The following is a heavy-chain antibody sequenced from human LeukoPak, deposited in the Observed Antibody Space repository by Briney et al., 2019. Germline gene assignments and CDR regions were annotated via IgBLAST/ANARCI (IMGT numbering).Heavy chain of an antibody. D-gene: IGHD3-22*01. CDR3: AKDSVYYDSSPGY. Sequence: PGRSLRLSCAASAFTFSIYGMHWVRQAPGKGLEWVAVIWYDGSNKYYADSVKGRFTISRDNSKNTLYLQMNSLRAEDTAVYYCAKDSVYYDSSPGYWGQGTLVTVSS. J-gene: IGHJ4*02. V-gene: IGHV3-33*06. CDR1: AFTFSIYG. CDR2: IWYDGSNK.